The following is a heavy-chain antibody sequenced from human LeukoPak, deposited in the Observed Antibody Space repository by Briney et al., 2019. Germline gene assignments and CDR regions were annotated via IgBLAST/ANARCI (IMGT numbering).Heavy chain of an antibody. CDR1: GYTFTSYG. D-gene: IGHD6-19*01. CDR2: ISAYNGNT. CDR3: ARDAIAVAGRAPQGYYYYMDV. V-gene: IGHV1-18*01. Sequence: GASVKVSCKASGYTFTSYGISWVRQAPGQGLEWMGWISAYNGNTNYAQKLQGRVTMTTDTSTSTAYIELRSLRSDDTAVYYCARDAIAVAGRAPQGYYYYMDVWGEGTTVTVSS. J-gene: IGHJ6*03.